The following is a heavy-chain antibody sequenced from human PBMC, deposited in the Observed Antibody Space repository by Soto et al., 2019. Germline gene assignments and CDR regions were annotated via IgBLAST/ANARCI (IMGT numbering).Heavy chain of an antibody. J-gene: IGHJ4*02. CDR1: GFTFNTYA. D-gene: IGHD4-17*01. CDR2: INGNGAST. Sequence: GGSLRLSCAASGFTFNTYAMSWVRQAPGKGLEWVSAINGNGASTYYAGSVKGRFTISRDNSKNTLYLQMNSLRAEDTAIYYCAKGRLPVDFWGQGTLVTVSS. V-gene: IGHV3-23*01. CDR3: AKGRLPVDF.